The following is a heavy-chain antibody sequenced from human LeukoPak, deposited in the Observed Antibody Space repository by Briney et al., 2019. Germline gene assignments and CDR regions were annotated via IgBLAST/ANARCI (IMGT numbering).Heavy chain of an antibody. D-gene: IGHD3-3*01. V-gene: IGHV3-9*01. CDR2: ISWNSGSI. CDR3: AKDGDYDFWSGYLDY. CDR1: GFTFDDYA. Sequence: PGRSLRLSCAASGFTFDDYAMHWVRQAPGKGLEWVSGISWNSGSIGYADSVKGRFTISRDNAKNSLYLQMNSLRAEDTALYYCAKDGDYDFWSGYLDYWGQGTLVTVSS. J-gene: IGHJ4*02.